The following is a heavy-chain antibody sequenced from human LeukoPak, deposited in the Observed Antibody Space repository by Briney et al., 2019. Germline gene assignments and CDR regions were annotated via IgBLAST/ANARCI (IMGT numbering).Heavy chain of an antibody. V-gene: IGHV3-30*14. D-gene: IGHD3-22*01. J-gene: IGHJ2*01. CDR1: GFTFSSYA. CDR3: ARDDPYYYDSSGYYHRIGYFDL. Sequence: GGSLRLSCAASGFTFSSYAMHWVRQAPGEGLEWVAVISYDGSNKYYADSVKGRFTISRDNSKNTLYLQMNSLRAEDTAVYYCARDDPYYYDSSGYYHRIGYFDLWGRGTLVTVSS. CDR2: ISYDGSNK.